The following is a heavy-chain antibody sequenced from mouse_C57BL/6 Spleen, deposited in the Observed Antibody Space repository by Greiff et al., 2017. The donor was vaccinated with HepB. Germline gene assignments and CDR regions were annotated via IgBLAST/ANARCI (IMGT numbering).Heavy chain of an antibody. CDR3: AREGLLLGFDY. D-gene: IGHD1-1*01. CDR2: ISYDGSN. J-gene: IGHJ2*01. CDR1: GYSITSGYY. Sequence: ESGPGLVKPSQSLSLTCSVTGYSITSGYYWNWIRQFPGNKLEWMGYISYDGSNNYNPSLKNRISITRDTSKNQFFLKLNSVTTEDTATYYCAREGLLLGFDYWGQGTTLTVSS. V-gene: IGHV3-6*01.